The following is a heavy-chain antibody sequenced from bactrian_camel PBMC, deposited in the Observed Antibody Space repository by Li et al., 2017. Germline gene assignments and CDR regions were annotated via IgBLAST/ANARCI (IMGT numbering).Heavy chain of an antibody. J-gene: IGHJ4*01. D-gene: IGHD2*01. Sequence: HVQLVESGGGSVQAGGSLRLSCTFSGLTDKWYRMGWFRQAPGKEREGVAAIYTGGGVTYYADSVKGRFTISQDNAKNTVYLQMNNLKTEDTAVYYCAARIEEYYRGHDLCLTRHWGQGTQVTVS. CDR1: GLTDKWYR. CDR3: AARIEEYYRGHDLCLTRH. V-gene: IGHV3S1*01. CDR2: IYTGGGVT.